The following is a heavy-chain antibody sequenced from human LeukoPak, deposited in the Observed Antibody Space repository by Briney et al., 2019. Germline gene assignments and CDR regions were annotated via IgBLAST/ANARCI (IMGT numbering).Heavy chain of an antibody. CDR1: GYTFTGYY. CDR3: ARDDVLLWFGELSTGSFDP. Sequence: ASVKVSCKASGYTFTGYYMHWVRQAPGQGLEWMGWINPNSGGTNYAQKFQGRVTMTRDTSISTAYMELSRLRSDDTAVYYCARDDVLLWFGELSTGSFDPWGQGTLVTVSS. D-gene: IGHD3-10*01. V-gene: IGHV1-2*02. J-gene: IGHJ5*02. CDR2: INPNSGGT.